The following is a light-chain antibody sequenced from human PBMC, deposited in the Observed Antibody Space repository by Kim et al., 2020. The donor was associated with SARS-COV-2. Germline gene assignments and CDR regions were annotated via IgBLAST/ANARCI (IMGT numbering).Light chain of an antibody. CDR3: QAWDSSVV. V-gene: IGLV3-1*01. J-gene: IGLJ2*01. CDR1: KLGDKY. Sequence: SYELTQPPSVSVSPGQTASITCSGDKLGDKYACXYQQKPGQSPVLVIYQDSKRTSGIPERFSGSNSGNTATLTISGTQAMDEADYYCQAWDSSVVFGGGT. CDR2: QDS.